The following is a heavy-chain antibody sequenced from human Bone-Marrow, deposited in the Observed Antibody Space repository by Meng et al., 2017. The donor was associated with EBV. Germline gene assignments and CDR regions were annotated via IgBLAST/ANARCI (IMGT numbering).Heavy chain of an antibody. Sequence: QLVQAGAEVKKPRSSVKASCKASGGTFSSYATSWVRQAPGQGLEWMGGIIPIFGTANYAQKFQGRVTITADESTSTAYMELSSLRSEDTAVYYCASATNTAMVPTLTYWGQGTLVTVSS. CDR1: GGTFSSYA. CDR2: IIPIFGTA. D-gene: IGHD5-18*01. CDR3: ASATNTAMVPTLTY. V-gene: IGHV1-69*01. J-gene: IGHJ4*02.